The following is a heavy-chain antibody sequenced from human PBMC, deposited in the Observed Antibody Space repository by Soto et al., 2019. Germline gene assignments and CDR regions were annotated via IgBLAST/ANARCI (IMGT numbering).Heavy chain of an antibody. CDR1: GVSISSSKW. CDR2: IYHSGST. V-gene: IGHV4-4*02. Sequence: QVQLQESGPGLVKSSGTLSLTCAVSGVSISSSKWWTWVRQPPGKGLEWIGEIYHSGSTDYNPSLKSPVTRSVGKSKNQFSLNLSSVTAADTAVYYCAVTPYGGNSPIDSWGQGTLVTVSS. CDR3: AVTPYGGNSPIDS. D-gene: IGHD2-21*02. J-gene: IGHJ4*02.